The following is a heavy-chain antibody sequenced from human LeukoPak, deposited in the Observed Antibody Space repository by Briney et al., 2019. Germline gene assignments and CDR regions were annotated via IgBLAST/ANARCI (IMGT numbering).Heavy chain of an antibody. CDR3: ARAHSSSWYAVGVYFDY. D-gene: IGHD6-13*01. Sequence: PSETLSLTCTVSGGSISSSSYYWGWIRQPPGKGLEWIGSIYYSGSTYYNPSLKSRVTISVDTSKNQFSLKLSSVTAADTAVYYCARAHSSSWYAVGVYFDYWGQGTLVTVSS. CDR1: GGSISSSSYY. J-gene: IGHJ4*02. CDR2: IYYSGST. V-gene: IGHV4-39*07.